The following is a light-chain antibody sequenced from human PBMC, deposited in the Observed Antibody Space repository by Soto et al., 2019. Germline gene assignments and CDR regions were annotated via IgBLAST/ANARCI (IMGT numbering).Light chain of an antibody. CDR3: MQALQTPFT. J-gene: IGKJ3*01. CDR1: QSLLHSNGYNY. Sequence: DIVMTQSPLSLPVTPGEPASISCRSSQSLLHSNGYNYLDRYLQKPGQSPQLLIYLGSNRASGVPDRFSGSGSGTDFTLKISRVEAEDVGVYYCMQALQTPFTFGTGTKVDIK. V-gene: IGKV2-28*01. CDR2: LGS.